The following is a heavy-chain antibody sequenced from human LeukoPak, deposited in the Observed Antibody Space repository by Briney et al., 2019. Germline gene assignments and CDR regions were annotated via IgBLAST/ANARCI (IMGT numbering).Heavy chain of an antibody. CDR3: TVVNYGSGSYPLGY. Sequence: GGSLRLSCTASGFIFSSYGMHWVRQAPGKGLEWVGRIKSKTDGGTTDYAAPVKGRFTISRDDSKNTLFLQMNSLKAEDTGVYYCTVVNYGSGSYPLGYWGQGTLVTVSS. CDR1: GFIFSSYG. J-gene: IGHJ4*02. CDR2: IKSKTDGGTT. V-gene: IGHV3-15*01. D-gene: IGHD3-10*01.